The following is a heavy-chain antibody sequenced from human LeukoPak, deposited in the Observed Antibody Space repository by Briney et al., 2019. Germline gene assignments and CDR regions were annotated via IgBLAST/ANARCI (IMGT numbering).Heavy chain of an antibody. CDR3: ARKTCSTTSCLHP. CDR2: MNPNTGKP. Sequence: GASVKVSCKASGYTFTSYDINWVRQAAGQGLEWMGYMNPNTGKPGYAQRFQGRVTMTRDTSIDTAYMELSSLGSEDTAVYYCARKTCSTTSCLHPWGQGTLVTVSS. J-gene: IGHJ5*02. D-gene: IGHD2-2*01. CDR1: GYTFTSYD. V-gene: IGHV1-8*01.